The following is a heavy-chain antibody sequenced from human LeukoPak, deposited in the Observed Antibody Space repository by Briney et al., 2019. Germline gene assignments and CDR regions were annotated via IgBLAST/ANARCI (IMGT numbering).Heavy chain of an antibody. J-gene: IGHJ4*02. D-gene: IGHD3-3*01. CDR2: IIPIFGTA. Sequence: GASVKVSCKASGGTFSSYAISWVRQTPGQGLEWMGGIIPIFGTANYAQKFQGRVTITADESTSTAYMELSSLRSEDTAVYYCARHQYYDFWSGYLYYWGQGTLVTVSS. V-gene: IGHV1-69*13. CDR3: ARHQYYDFWSGYLYY. CDR1: GGTFSSYA.